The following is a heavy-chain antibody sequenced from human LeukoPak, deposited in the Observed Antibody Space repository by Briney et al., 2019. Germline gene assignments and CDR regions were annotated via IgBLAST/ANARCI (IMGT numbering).Heavy chain of an antibody. Sequence: SETLSLTCTVSGGSISSSSYYWGWIRQPPGKGLEWIGSIYYSGSTYYNPSLKSRVTISVDTSKNQFSLKLSSVTAADTAVYYCARVNVYCGGDCYPTFFDLWGRGTLVTVSS. J-gene: IGHJ2*01. CDR3: ARVNVYCGGDCYPTFFDL. V-gene: IGHV4-39*07. D-gene: IGHD2-21*02. CDR2: IYYSGST. CDR1: GGSISSSSYY.